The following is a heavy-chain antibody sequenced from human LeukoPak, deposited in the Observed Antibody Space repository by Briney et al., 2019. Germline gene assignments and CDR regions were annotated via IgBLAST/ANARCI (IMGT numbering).Heavy chain of an antibody. V-gene: IGHV1-8*02. CDR2: MNPNSGNT. J-gene: IGHJ3*02. CDR1: GGTFSSYA. Sequence: ASVKVSCKASGGTFSSYAISWVRQAPGQGLEWMGWMNPNSGNTGYAQKFQGRVTMTRNTSISTAYMELSSLRSEDTAVYYCARIPYDVLTPYPGAFDIWGQGTMVTVSS. D-gene: IGHD3-9*01. CDR3: ARIPYDVLTPYPGAFDI.